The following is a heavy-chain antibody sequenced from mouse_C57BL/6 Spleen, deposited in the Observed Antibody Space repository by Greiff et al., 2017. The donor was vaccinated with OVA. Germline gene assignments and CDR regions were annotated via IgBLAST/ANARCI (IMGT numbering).Heavy chain of an antibody. V-gene: IGHV1-69*01. CDR3: ARHGSSYGYCDV. CDR1: GYTFTSYW. Sequence: QVQLQQPGAELVMPGASVKLSCKASGYTFTSYWMHWVKQRPGQGLEWIGEIDPSDSYTKYNPKFKGKSTLTVDKSSSTAYMQLSSLTSENSAVYYCARHGSSYGYCDVWGTGTTVTGSS. CDR2: IDPSDSYT. D-gene: IGHD1-1*01. J-gene: IGHJ1*03.